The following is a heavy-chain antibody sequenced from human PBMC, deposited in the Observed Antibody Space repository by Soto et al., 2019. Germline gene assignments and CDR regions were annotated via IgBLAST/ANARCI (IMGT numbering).Heavy chain of an antibody. J-gene: IGHJ5*02. D-gene: IGHD5-12*01. CDR1: GASISTYS. V-gene: IGHV4-59*08. CDR2: MFYSGST. CDR3: ARLKSLAATIRGNWFDP. Sequence: QVQLQESGPGLVKPSETLSLTCTVSGASISTYSWSWIRKPPGKGLEWIGYMFYSGSTKYNPSLKSRGTISVDTSKNELSMKLSSVTAADTAVYYCARLKSLAATIRGNWFDPWGQGTLVTVSS.